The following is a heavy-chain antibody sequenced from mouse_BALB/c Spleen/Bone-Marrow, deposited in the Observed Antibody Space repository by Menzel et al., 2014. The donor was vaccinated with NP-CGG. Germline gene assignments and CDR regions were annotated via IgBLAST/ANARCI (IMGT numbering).Heavy chain of an antibody. D-gene: IGHD2-2*01. V-gene: IGHV1-14*01. CDR3: ARALYGYNWYFDV. CDR1: GYPFPSYV. CDR2: LNPYNDGT. J-gene: IGHJ1*01. Sequence: EVQLQQSGPELVKPGASVKMSCKASGYPFPSYVTHWVKQKPGQGLEWIGNLNPYNDGTKYNEKVKGKATLTSDKSSSTADMELSSLTSEDSAVYYCARALYGYNWYFDVWGAGTTVTVSS.